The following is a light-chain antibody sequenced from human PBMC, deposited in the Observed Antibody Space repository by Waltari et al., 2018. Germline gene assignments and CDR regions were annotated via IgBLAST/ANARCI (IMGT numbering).Light chain of an antibody. CDR3: QQSFSSPWT. CDR2: AAS. Sequence: DIQMTQSPSSLSASVGDRVTITCRASQTIGSYVNWYQQKPGKAPSLLVYAASILQSGVPSRFTGSGSGTDFSLTVSSLQPEDFATYYCQQSFSSPWTFGPGTKV. CDR1: QTIGSY. V-gene: IGKV1-39*01. J-gene: IGKJ1*01.